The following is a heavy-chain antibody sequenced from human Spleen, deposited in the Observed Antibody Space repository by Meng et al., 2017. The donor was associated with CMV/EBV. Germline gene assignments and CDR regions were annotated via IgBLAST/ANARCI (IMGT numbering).Heavy chain of an antibody. CDR3: AREYISSWFDF. V-gene: IGHV1-2*02. Sequence: ASVKVSCKASGYTLTDHYVHWVRQAPGQGLEWMGWINPNGGATNYARDLQGRFTMTRDTSISTAYMELSRLRFDDTAVYYCAREYISSWFDFWGQGTLVTVSS. D-gene: IGHD1-1*01. CDR2: INPNGGAT. CDR1: GYTLTDHY. J-gene: IGHJ5*01.